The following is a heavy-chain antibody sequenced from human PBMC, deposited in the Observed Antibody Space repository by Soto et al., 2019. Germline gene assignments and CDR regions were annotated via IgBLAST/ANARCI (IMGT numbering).Heavy chain of an antibody. CDR2: INPNSGGT. Sequence: GASVKVSCKASGYTFTGYYMHWVRQAPGQGLEWMGWINPNSGGTNYAQKFQGWVTMTRGTSISTAYMELSRLRSDDTAVYYCARGTEGSSGSNTYCYGMDVWGQGTTVTVSS. J-gene: IGHJ6*02. CDR1: GYTFTGYY. CDR3: ARGTEGSSGSNTYCYGMDV. V-gene: IGHV1-2*04. D-gene: IGHD6-19*01.